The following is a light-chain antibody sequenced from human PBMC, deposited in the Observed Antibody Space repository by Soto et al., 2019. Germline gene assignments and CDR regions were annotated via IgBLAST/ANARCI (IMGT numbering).Light chain of an antibody. CDR2: DAS. J-gene: IGKJ1*01. CDR1: QSISSNY. Sequence: EIVLTQSPGTLSLSPGERATLSCRASQSISSNYLAWYQQTPGQAPRLLIYDASSRAAGISDRFSGSGSGTDFTLTISRLEPEDFGVYYCLQYGGSPRTFGQGNKVEIK. V-gene: IGKV3-20*01. CDR3: LQYGGSPRT.